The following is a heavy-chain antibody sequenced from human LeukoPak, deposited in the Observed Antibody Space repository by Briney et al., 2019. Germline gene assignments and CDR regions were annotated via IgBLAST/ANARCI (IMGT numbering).Heavy chain of an antibody. CDR2: ISGDGGGT. V-gene: IGHV3-23*01. J-gene: IGHJ4*02. Sequence: GGSLRLSCAASGFTFSSYPMTWVRQAPGKGLEWISAISGDGGGTYYAASVQGRSTVSRDNSKNTVYLQMNSQRAEDTAVYYCAKESRLEGHTVAFDYWGQGSLVTVSS. CDR3: AKESRLEGHTVAFDY. CDR1: GFTFSSYP. D-gene: IGHD4-23*01.